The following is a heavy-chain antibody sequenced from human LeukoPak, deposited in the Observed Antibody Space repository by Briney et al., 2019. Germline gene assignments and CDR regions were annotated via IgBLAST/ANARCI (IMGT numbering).Heavy chain of an antibody. CDR3: ARGGGTMVRGVIILYDY. CDR2: MNPNSGNT. V-gene: IGHV1-8*01. D-gene: IGHD3-10*01. J-gene: IGHJ4*02. CDR1: GYTFTSYD. Sequence: ASVKVSCKASGYTFTSYDINWVRQATGQGLEWMGWMNPNSGNTGYAQKFQGRVTMTRNTSISTAYMELSSLGSEDTAVYYCARGGGTMVRGVIILYDYWGQGTLVTVSS.